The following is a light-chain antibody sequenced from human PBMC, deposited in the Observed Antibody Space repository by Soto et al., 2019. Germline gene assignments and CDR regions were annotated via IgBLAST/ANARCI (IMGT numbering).Light chain of an antibody. CDR1: QSISNH. CDR2: AAS. Sequence: IQVTQSVFSLSASVTDRVIITCRASQSISNHLNWYQQKPGKPPKLLIFAASSLQSGVPSRFSGSRSAPDFTLTISMLHPEDFAKYCRQLSYYLPPTFGEGTKVDIK. J-gene: IGKJ4*02. V-gene: IGKV1-39*01. CDR3: QLSYYLPPT.